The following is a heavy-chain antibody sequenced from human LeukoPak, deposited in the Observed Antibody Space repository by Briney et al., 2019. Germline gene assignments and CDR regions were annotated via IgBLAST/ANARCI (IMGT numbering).Heavy chain of an antibody. V-gene: IGHV1-69*04. CDR3: ARTYYDFWSGFGDQSFDY. D-gene: IGHD3-3*01. CDR1: GGTFTSYA. J-gene: IGHJ4*02. Sequence: SVKVSCKASGGTFTSYAISWVRQAPGQGLEWMGSIIPILGIANYAQKFLGRVTITADKSTPTAYMELSSLRSEDTAVYYCARTYYDFWSGFGDQSFDYWGQGTLVTVSS. CDR2: IIPILGIA.